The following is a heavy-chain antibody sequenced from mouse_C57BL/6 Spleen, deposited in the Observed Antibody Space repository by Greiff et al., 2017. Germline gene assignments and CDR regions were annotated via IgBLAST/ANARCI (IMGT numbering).Heavy chain of an antibody. CDR3: AREDYGSNFDY. J-gene: IGHJ2*01. CDR2: INPYNGGT. V-gene: IGHV1-19*01. CDR1: GYTFTDYY. Sequence: SGPVLVKPGASVKMSCKASGYTFTDYYMNWVKQSHGKSLEWIGVINPYNGGTSYNQKFKGKATLTVDKSSSTAYMELNSLTSEDSAVYYCAREDYGSNFDYWGQGTTLTVSS. D-gene: IGHD1-1*01.